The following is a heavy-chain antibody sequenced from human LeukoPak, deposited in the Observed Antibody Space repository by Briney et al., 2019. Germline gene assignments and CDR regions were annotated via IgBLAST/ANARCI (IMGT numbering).Heavy chain of an antibody. CDR3: ARGITGTTEFDP. Sequence: GGSLRLSCAASGFTFSSYWMNWARQAPGKGLEWVAVISYDGSNKYYADSVKGRFTISRDNSKNTLYLQMNSLRAEDTAVYYCARGITGTTEFDPWGQGTLVTVSS. D-gene: IGHD1-7*01. CDR2: ISYDGSNK. V-gene: IGHV3-30-3*01. J-gene: IGHJ5*02. CDR1: GFTFSSYW.